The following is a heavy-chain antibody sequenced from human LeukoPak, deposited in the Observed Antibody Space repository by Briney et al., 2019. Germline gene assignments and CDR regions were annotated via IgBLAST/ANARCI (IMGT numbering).Heavy chain of an antibody. CDR3: ARLTVVPAAIGA. V-gene: IGHV4-30-4*08. CDR1: GGSISSGDYY. CDR2: IYYSGST. Sequence: PSETLSLTCTVSGGSISSGDYYWSWIRQPPGKGVEWIGYIYYSGSTYYNPSLKSRVTISVDTSKNQFSLKLSSVTAADTAVYYCARLTVVPAAIGAWGQGTLVTVSS. J-gene: IGHJ1*01. D-gene: IGHD2-2*02.